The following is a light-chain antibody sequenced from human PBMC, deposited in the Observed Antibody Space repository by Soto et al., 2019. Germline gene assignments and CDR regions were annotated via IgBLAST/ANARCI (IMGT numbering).Light chain of an antibody. CDR1: QSVSSIY. Sequence: EIVLTQSPGTLSLSPGERATLSCRASQSVSSIYLAWYQQKPGQAPRLLIYGALSRATGIPDRFRGSGSGTDYTLTISRLEPEDFAVYYCQHYGSSPYTFGQGTKLEIK. CDR3: QHYGSSPYT. V-gene: IGKV3-20*01. CDR2: GAL. J-gene: IGKJ2*01.